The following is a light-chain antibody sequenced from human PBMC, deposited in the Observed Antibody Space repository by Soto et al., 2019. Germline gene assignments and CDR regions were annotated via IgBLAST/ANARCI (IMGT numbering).Light chain of an antibody. CDR3: QQRSNWPYT. Sequence: EIVLTQSPATLSLSLGERATLSCRASQSVSSFLAWYQQKPGQAPRLLIDDASNRATGIPARFSGSGSGTDFTLTISSLEPEDFAIYYCQQRSNWPYTFGQGTKLEIK. CDR1: QSVSSF. V-gene: IGKV3-11*01. CDR2: DAS. J-gene: IGKJ2*01.